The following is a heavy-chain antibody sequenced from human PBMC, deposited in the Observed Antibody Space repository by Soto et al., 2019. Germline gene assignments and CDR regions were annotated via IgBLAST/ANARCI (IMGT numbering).Heavy chain of an antibody. Sequence: GDSLKISCKGSVYSFTSYWISWVRQMPGKGLEWMGRIDPSDSYTNYSPSFQGHVTISADKSISTAYLQWSSLKASDTAMYYCARHPIVVVPAATQHYYYYGMDVWGQGTTVTVSS. CDR1: VYSFTSYW. CDR2: IDPSDSYT. D-gene: IGHD2-2*01. V-gene: IGHV5-10-1*01. J-gene: IGHJ6*02. CDR3: ARHPIVVVPAATQHYYYYGMDV.